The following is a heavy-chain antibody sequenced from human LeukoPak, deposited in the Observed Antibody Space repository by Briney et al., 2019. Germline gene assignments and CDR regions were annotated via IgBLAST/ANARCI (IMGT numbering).Heavy chain of an antibody. CDR3: AKGSRTRGGAFDI. D-gene: IGHD2-15*01. V-gene: IGHV3-53*01. CDR1: GFTVSSNY. CDR2: IYSGGST. J-gene: IGHJ3*02. Sequence: GGSLRLSCAASGFTVSSNYMSWVRQAPGKGLEWVSVIYSGGSTYYADSVKGRFTISRDNSKNTLYLQMNSLRAEDTAVYYCAKGSRTRGGAFDIWGQGTMVTVSS.